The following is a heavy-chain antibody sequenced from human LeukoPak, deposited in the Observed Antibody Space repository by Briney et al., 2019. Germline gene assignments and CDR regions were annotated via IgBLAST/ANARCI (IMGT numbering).Heavy chain of an antibody. CDR3: ASNKNVDNYGDYAHDAFDI. CDR2: ISSSSGNT. J-gene: IGHJ3*02. CDR1: GFTFSDYY. D-gene: IGHD4-17*01. V-gene: IGHV3-11*03. Sequence: GGSLRLSCAASGFTFSDYYMGWVRQAPGKGLEWVAYISSSSGNTKYVDSVTGRFTISRDNVKNSLYLQMNSLRAEDTAVYYCASNKNVDNYGDYAHDAFDIWGQGTMVTVSS.